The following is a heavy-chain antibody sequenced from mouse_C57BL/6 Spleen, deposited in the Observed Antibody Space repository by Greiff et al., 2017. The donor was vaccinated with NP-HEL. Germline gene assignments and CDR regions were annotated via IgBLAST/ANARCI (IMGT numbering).Heavy chain of an antibody. J-gene: IGHJ4*01. V-gene: IGHV1-55*01. CDR1: GYTFTSYW. CDR3: ARVGLTSAMDY. D-gene: IGHD4-1*01. CDR2: IYPGSGST. Sequence: VQLQQPGAELVKPGASVKMSCKASGYTFTSYWITWVKQRPGQGLEWIGDIYPGSGSTNYNEKFKSKATLTVDKSSSTAYLQLSSLTSEDSAVYYCARVGLTSAMDYWGQGTSVTVSS.